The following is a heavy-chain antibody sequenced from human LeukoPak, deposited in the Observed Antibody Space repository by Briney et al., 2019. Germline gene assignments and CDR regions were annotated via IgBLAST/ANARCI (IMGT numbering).Heavy chain of an antibody. Sequence: GESLRLSCAASGFTVNRDYMSWVRQSPGKGLEWVSVVYTDGRTFYADSVKGRFTNSRDDSKNTVFLQMNSLRAEDTAMYFCTRGSSTVSAGYNWGRGTVVIVSS. CDR3: TRGSSTVSAGYN. V-gene: IGHV3-53*01. D-gene: IGHD1-1*01. CDR1: GFTVNRDY. CDR2: VYTDGRT. J-gene: IGHJ4*02.